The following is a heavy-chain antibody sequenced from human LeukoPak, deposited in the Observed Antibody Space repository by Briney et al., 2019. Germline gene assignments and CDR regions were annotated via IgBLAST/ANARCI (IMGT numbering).Heavy chain of an antibody. J-gene: IGHJ4*02. Sequence: ASVEVSCKASGYTFTNYYMHWVRQAPGQGLEWMGIVNPSGGSTNYAQKFQDRITMTSDTSTTTVYMELSSLRSEDTAVYYCATIEAAGSSFDYWGQGTLVTVSS. CDR1: GYTFTNYY. CDR2: VNPSGGST. V-gene: IGHV1-46*01. CDR3: ATIEAAGSSFDY. D-gene: IGHD6-13*01.